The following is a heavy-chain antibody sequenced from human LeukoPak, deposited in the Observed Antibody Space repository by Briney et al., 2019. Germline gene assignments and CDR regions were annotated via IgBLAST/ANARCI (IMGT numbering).Heavy chain of an antibody. D-gene: IGHD6-13*01. CDR3: ARYRSSWRAFDI. Sequence: QPGGPLRLSCAACGFIFNSYEVKWLRKAPGKGLEWVSYISSSGSTIYYADSVKGRFTISRDNSKNTLYLQMNSLRAEDTAVYYCARYRSSWRAFDIWGQGTMVTVSS. CDR1: GFIFNSYE. CDR2: ISSSGSTI. V-gene: IGHV3-48*03. J-gene: IGHJ3*02.